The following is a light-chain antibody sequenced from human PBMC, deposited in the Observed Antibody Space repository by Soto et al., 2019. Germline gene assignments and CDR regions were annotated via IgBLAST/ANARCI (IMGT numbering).Light chain of an antibody. CDR1: QSLVHGDGNSY. Sequence: DIVMTQSPLFSSVTLGQPASISCKSSQSLVHGDGNSYLSWLHQRPGQPPRLLIYKISERSSGVPDRFSGSGAGADFTLRISRVEAEDVGVYYCTQATQFPGTFGQGTKLEI. CDR2: KIS. CDR3: TQATQFPGT. V-gene: IGKV2-24*01. J-gene: IGKJ2*01.